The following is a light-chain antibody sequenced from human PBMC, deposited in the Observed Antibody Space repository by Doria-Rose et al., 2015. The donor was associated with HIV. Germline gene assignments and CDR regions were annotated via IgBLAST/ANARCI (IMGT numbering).Light chain of an antibody. CDR2: WAS. J-gene: IGKJ3*01. CDR1: QSLLYTSKNY. V-gene: IGKV4-1*01. Sequence: DIQMTQSPESLGMSLGERATLNCKSNQSLLYTSKNYLAWYQQKPGQPPKLLIYWASTRQSGVPARFSGSGSGTDFTPTISSLEAEDVAVYYCRQYYDTPSFGPGTTVDIK. CDR3: RQYYDTPS.